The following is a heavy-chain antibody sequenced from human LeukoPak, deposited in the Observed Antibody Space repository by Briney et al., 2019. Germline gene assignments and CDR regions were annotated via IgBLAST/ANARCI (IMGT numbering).Heavy chain of an antibody. J-gene: IGHJ4*02. V-gene: IGHV3-64*01. CDR3: ARGFLYSSSSFDY. D-gene: IGHD6-6*01. CDR2: ISSNGGST. Sequence: GGSLRLSCAASGFTFSSYAMHWVRQAPGKGLEYVSAISSNGGSTYYANSVKGRFTISRDNSKNTLYLQMGSLRAEDMAVYYCARGFLYSSSSFDYWGQGSLVTVSS. CDR1: GFTFSSYA.